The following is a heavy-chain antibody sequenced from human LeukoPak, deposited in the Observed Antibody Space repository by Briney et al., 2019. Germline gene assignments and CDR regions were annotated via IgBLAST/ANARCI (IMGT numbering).Heavy chain of an antibody. Sequence: ASVKVSCKASGYTFTNYYMHWVRQAPGQGLERMGIINPSSGATSYAQKFQGRVTMTRDTSTSTVYMELSSLRSEGTAVYYCARGQYTAMDYWGQGTLVTVSS. V-gene: IGHV1-46*01. CDR1: GYTFTNYY. D-gene: IGHD5-18*01. CDR2: INPSSGAT. CDR3: ARGQYTAMDY. J-gene: IGHJ4*02.